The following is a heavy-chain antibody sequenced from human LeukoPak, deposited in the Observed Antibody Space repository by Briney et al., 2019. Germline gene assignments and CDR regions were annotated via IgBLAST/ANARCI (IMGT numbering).Heavy chain of an antibody. J-gene: IGHJ4*02. Sequence: SETLSLTCTVSGGSISSSPHYWGWIRQPPGKGLEWIGSIYYSGSSYYIPSLKSRVIVSVDTSKNQFSLRLSSLTVADTAVYYCARQFWGGASYRFDYWGQGALVTVSS. CDR1: GGSISSSPHY. CDR3: ARQFWGGASYRFDY. V-gene: IGHV4-39*01. D-gene: IGHD1-26*01. CDR2: IYYSGSS.